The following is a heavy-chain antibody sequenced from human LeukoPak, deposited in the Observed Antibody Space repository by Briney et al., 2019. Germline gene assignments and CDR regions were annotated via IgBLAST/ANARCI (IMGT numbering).Heavy chain of an antibody. CDR1: GFGLSVLS. V-gene: IGHV1-18*01. CDR3: ARVYCGGDCYSGGAFDI. J-gene: IGHJ3*02. D-gene: IGHD2-21*02. CDR2: ISAYNGNT. Sequence: ASVKVSCKNSGFGLSVLSIHWMRQAPGKGLEWMGWISAYNGNTNYAQKLQGRVTMTTDTSTSTAYMELRSLRSDDTAVYYCARVYCGGDCYSGGAFDIWGQGTMVTVSS.